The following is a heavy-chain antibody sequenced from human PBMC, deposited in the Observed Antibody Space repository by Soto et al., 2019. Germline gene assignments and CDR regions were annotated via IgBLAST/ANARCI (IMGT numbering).Heavy chain of an antibody. Sequence: QLQLQESGPGLVKPSETLSLPCTVSGGSISSSSYYWGWIRQPPGKGLEWIGSIYYSGSTYYNPSLKSPVTISSETARLQFSPKLTSVAAGDTVVYYCASSVWATVGYWGEGTLVTVSS. CDR2: IYYSGST. V-gene: IGHV4-39*01. CDR3: ASSVWATVGY. D-gene: IGHD6-25*01. CDR1: GGSISSSSYY. J-gene: IGHJ4*02.